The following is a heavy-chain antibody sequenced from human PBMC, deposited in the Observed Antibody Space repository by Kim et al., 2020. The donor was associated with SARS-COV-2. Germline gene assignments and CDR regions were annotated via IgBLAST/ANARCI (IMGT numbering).Heavy chain of an antibody. CDR1: GFTVSSNY. Sequence: GGSLRLSCAASGFTVSSNYMSWVRQAPGKGLEWVSVIYSGGSTYYADSVKGRFTISRDNSKNKLYLQMNSLRAEDTAVYYCARNEVMIFGVVITSNWFDPWGQGTLVTVSS. CDR2: IYSGGST. J-gene: IGHJ5*02. CDR3: ARNEVMIFGVVITSNWFDP. V-gene: IGHV3-66*01. D-gene: IGHD3-3*01.